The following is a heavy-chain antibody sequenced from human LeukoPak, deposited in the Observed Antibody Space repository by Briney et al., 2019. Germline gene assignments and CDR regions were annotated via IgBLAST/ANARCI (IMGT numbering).Heavy chain of an antibody. CDR3: ARRAAHGGWRFDY. J-gene: IGHJ4*02. CDR1: GGSISSSSYY. Sequence: SETLSLTCTVSGGSISSSSYYWGWIRQPPGKGLEWIGSIYYSGSTYYNPSLDSRATISVDASKTQFSLKLRSVTAADTAVYHCARRAAHGGWRFDYWGQGTLVTVSS. CDR2: IYYSGST. V-gene: IGHV4-39*01. D-gene: IGHD6-19*01.